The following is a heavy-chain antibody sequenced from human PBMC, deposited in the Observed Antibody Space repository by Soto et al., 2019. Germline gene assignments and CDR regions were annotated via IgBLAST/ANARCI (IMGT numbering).Heavy chain of an antibody. Sequence: ASVKVSCKASGYPFTGPYIYWVRQAPGQGLEWMGWINPSSGGTEFAEKFQGRVTVTRDTSIRTVFLELNSLTSDDTGVYFCARDFRTYSHGVDVWGKGTEVTV. D-gene: IGHD4-4*01. CDR3: ARDFRTYSHGVDV. J-gene: IGHJ6*04. CDR2: INPSSGGT. V-gene: IGHV1-2*02. CDR1: GYPFTGPY.